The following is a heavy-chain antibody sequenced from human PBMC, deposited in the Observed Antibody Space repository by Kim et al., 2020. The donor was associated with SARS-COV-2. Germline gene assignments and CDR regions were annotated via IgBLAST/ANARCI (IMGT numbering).Heavy chain of an antibody. Sequence: ASVKVSCKASGYTFTSYGISWVRQAPGQGLEWMGWISAYNGNTNYAQKLQGRVTMTTDTSTSTAYMELRSLRSDDTAVYYCARDVTMVRGVINYFDYWGQGTLVTVSS. J-gene: IGHJ4*02. CDR2: ISAYNGNT. CDR3: ARDVTMVRGVINYFDY. CDR1: GYTFTSYG. V-gene: IGHV1-18*01. D-gene: IGHD3-10*01.